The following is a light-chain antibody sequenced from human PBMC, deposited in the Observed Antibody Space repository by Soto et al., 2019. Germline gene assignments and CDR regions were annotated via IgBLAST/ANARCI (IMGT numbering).Light chain of an antibody. CDR1: QMIARW. J-gene: IGKJ2*01. CDR3: LQYNTFPHT. CDR2: DAT. Sequence: IQMTQSPSTLSASVGDTVTLTCRSSQMIARWLAWYQQKPGTAPRPIIYDATSLQSGVPSRFSASASGTDFTLTISSLHPDDFATYYCLQYNTFPHTFGQGTKVDIK. V-gene: IGKV1-5*01.